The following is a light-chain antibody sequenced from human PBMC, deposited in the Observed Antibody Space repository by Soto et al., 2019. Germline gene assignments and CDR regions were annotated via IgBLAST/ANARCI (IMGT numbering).Light chain of an antibody. CDR2: GNT. CDR3: QYFDSSLSGYV. V-gene: IGLV1-40*01. Sequence: QSVLTQPPSVSGAPGQRVTISCTGSSSNIGAGFDVHWYQRLPGEAPKLLIYGNTNRPSGVPDRFSGSKSGTSASLAITGLQVEDAADYYCQYFDSSLSGYVFRTGTKVPVL. CDR1: SSNIGAGFD. J-gene: IGLJ1*01.